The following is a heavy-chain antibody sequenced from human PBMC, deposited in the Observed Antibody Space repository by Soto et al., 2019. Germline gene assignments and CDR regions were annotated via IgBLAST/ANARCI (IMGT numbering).Heavy chain of an antibody. D-gene: IGHD3-22*01. Sequence: QVVLQESGPGLVKPSETLSLTCSVSGRSITSFYWSWVRQPPGKGLEWIGYTYDNGITSQNPSLKSRVTMSADTSQNQCSLKLTSVTGADTAVYYCARTYDSNGYANEFDSWGQGILVTVTS. CDR1: GRSITSFY. CDR2: TYDNGIT. CDR3: ARTYDSNGYANEFDS. J-gene: IGHJ4*02. V-gene: IGHV4-59*12.